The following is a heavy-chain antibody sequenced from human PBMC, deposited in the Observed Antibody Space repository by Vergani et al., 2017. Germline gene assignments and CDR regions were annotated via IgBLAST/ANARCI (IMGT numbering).Heavy chain of an antibody. CDR3: ASSRGKYNWNYE. Sequence: QVQLVQSGAEVKKPGSSVKVSCKASGGTFSSYAISWVRQAPGQGLEWMGRINPNSGGTNFAQKFQGRVTMTRDTSISTAYMELSRLRSDDTAVYYCASSRGKYNWNYEWGQGTLVTVSS. CDR1: GGTFSSYA. J-gene: IGHJ4*02. D-gene: IGHD1-7*01. CDR2: INPNSGGT. V-gene: IGHV1-2*02.